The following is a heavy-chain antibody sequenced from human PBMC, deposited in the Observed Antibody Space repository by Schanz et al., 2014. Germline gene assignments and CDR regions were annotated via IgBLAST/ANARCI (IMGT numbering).Heavy chain of an antibody. CDR2: MNPKIGNT. V-gene: IGHV1-18*01. CDR3: AGEHRFIGHDGLSCFDS. J-gene: IGHJ4*02. D-gene: IGHD3-3*01. CDR1: GYTFTTYA. Sequence: QVQLVQSGAEVKKPGASVRVSCKASGYTFTTYAMSWVRQAPGQGLEWVGWMNPKIGNTDHAQKFQGRVSMTTDTSTGTAYVKLTDLRSSNTTVDDAAGEHRFIGHDGLSCFDSWGQGTLVTVSS.